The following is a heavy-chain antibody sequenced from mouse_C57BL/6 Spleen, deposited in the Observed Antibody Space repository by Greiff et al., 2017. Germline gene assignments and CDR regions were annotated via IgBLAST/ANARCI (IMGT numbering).Heavy chain of an antibody. CDR3: AHDSKGVYAMDY. Sequence: QVQLKESGPELVKPGASVKISCKASGYAFSSSWMNWVKQRPGKGLEWIGRIYPGDGDTNYNGKFKGQATLTADKSSSTAYMQLSSLTSEDAAVXCCAHDSKGVYAMDYWGQGTSVTVSS. V-gene: IGHV1-82*01. CDR2: IYPGDGDT. J-gene: IGHJ4*01. D-gene: IGHD2-5*01. CDR1: GYAFSSSW.